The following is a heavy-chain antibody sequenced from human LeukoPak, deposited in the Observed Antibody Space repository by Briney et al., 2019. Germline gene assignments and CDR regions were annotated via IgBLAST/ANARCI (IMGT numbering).Heavy chain of an antibody. Sequence: PGGSLRLSCAASGFTFSTYWMNWVRQAPGKGLEWVANIKQDGGEKYYVDSVKGRFTISRDNAKSSLYLQMNSLRAEDTAVYYCARDRTDRKVGARIFRAFDIWGQGTMVTVSS. CDR3: ARDRTDRKVGARIFRAFDI. D-gene: IGHD1-26*01. J-gene: IGHJ3*02. CDR1: GFTFSTYW. V-gene: IGHV3-7*01. CDR2: IKQDGGEK.